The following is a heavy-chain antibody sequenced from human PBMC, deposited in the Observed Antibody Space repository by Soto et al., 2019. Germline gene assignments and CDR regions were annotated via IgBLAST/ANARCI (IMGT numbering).Heavy chain of an antibody. CDR3: SKYPRAGRRPNWFAP. J-gene: IGHJ5*02. V-gene: IGHV3-23*01. D-gene: IGHD2-2*01. CDR2: ISGSGGST. CDR1: GVTFSSYA. Sequence: GGSLRLCCAASGVTFSSYAMSWVRQAPGKGLEWVSAISGSGGSTYYADSVKGRFTISRDNSKNTLYLQMNSLRAEDTAVYYCSKYPRAGRRPNWFAPWGQGTLVPVSS.